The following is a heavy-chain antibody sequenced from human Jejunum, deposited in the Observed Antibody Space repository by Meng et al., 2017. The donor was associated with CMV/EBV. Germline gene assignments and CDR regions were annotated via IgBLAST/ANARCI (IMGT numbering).Heavy chain of an antibody. Sequence: KASGYTFAGHYIHWVRQAPGQGPEWMGRIHPNNGGTMYAQRFLDRVTMTRDTSINTAYMELSRVESDDTAVYYCAGDSGRGWYADYWGQGTLVTVSS. CDR3: AGDSGRGWYADY. V-gene: IGHV1-2*06. CDR2: IHPNNGGT. J-gene: IGHJ4*02. D-gene: IGHD6-19*01. CDR1: GYTFAGHY.